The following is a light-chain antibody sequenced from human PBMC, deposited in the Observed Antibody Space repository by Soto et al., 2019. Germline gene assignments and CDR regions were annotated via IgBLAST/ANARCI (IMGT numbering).Light chain of an antibody. CDR2: AAS. CDR1: REIGSD. J-gene: IGKJ1*01. V-gene: IGKV1-6*01. CDR3: LQDHYESWT. Sequence: QMTQSTSSLSAXVGDXITIXXRASREIGSDLSWYQQKPGKAPTLLIYAASNLQSGVPSRFRGSGSGTEFTLTISSLQPEDFATYYCLQDHYESWTFGQGTKVDIK.